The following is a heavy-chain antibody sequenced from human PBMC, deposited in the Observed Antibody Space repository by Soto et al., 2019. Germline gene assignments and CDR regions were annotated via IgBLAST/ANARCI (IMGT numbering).Heavy chain of an antibody. CDR3: ASGNGYEQSKYYFDY. V-gene: IGHV1-69*02. CDR2: IIPVLNIP. D-gene: IGHD5-12*01. Sequence: SVKVSCKASGGTFNSYTLNWVRQAPGQGLDWMGRIIPVLNIPTYAQKFQGRVTITADKSTSTAYLELSSPRSEDTAVYYCASGNGYEQSKYYFDYWGQGTLVTVSS. CDR1: GGTFNSYT. J-gene: IGHJ4*02.